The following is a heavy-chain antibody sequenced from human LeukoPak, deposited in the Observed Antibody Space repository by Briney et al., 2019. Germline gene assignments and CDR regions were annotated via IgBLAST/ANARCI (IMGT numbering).Heavy chain of an antibody. J-gene: IGHJ2*01. V-gene: IGHV4-34*01. D-gene: IGHD4-17*01. CDR1: GGSFSGYY. Sequence: TSETLSLTCAVYGGSFSGYYWSWIRQPPGKGLEWLGEINHSGSTNYNPSLKSRVTISVDTSKNQFSLKLSSVTAADTAVYYCARQLRRPNRYFDLWGRGTLVTVSS. CDR2: INHSGST. CDR3: ARQLRRPNRYFDL.